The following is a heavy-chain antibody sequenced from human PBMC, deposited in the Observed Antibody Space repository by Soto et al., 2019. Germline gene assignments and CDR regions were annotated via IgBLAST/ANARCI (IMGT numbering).Heavy chain of an antibody. D-gene: IGHD2-15*01. J-gene: IGHJ4*02. V-gene: IGHV4-31*03. CDR2: ISYSGSA. Sequence: QVQLQESGPGLVKPSQTLSLTCSVSGGSISSGAYYWSWIRQHPGKGLEWIGDISYSGSAYYNPSLKSRLTISADTSKNQFSLKLSSVTAADAAVYYCASYSLGNCSGGSCYTFDHWGQGTLVTVSS. CDR3: ASYSLGNCSGGSCYTFDH. CDR1: GGSISSGAYY.